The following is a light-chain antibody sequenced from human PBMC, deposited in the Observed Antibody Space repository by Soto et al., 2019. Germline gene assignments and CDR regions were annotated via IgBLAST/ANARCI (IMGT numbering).Light chain of an antibody. V-gene: IGKV3-15*01. CDR3: HHYNNLHWT. Sequence: EIVMTQSPATLSVSPGGRATLSCRASQSISGTLAWYQQKPGQAPRLLIYGASTRATSFPARFSGSGSGTDFSLTISSLEFEDCAVYYCHHYNNLHWTFHQGTNVDI. CDR1: QSISGT. J-gene: IGKJ1*01. CDR2: GAS.